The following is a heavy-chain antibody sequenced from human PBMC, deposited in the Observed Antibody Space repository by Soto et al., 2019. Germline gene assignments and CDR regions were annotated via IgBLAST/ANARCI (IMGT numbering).Heavy chain of an antibody. CDR3: ARDRDDFWSGYRPPVYFDY. V-gene: IGHV1-8*01. J-gene: IGHJ4*02. Sequence: ASVKVSCKASGYTFTSYDINWVRQATGQGLEWMGWMNPNSGNTGYAQKFQGRVTMTRNTSISTAYMELSSLRSEDTAVYYCARDRDDFWSGYRPPVYFDYWGQGTLVTVSS. CDR2: MNPNSGNT. CDR1: GYTFTSYD. D-gene: IGHD3-3*01.